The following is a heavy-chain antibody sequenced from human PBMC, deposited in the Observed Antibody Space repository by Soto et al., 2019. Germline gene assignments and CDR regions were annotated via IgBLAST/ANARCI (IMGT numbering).Heavy chain of an antibody. J-gene: IGHJ6*03. Sequence: GGSLRLSCAASGVPFSSYAMSWVRQAPGKGLEWVSAISGSGGSTYYADSVKGRFTISRDNSKNTLYLQMNSLRAEDTAVYYCAKDPVLRFLEWSIYYYYYMDVWGKGTTVTVSS. CDR1: GVPFSSYA. V-gene: IGHV3-23*01. CDR2: ISGSGGST. D-gene: IGHD3-3*01. CDR3: AKDPVLRFLEWSIYYYYYMDV.